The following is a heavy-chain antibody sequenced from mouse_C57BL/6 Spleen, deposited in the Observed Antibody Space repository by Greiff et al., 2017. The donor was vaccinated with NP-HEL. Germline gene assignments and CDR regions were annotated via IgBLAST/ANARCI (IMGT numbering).Heavy chain of an antibody. CDR2: IDPENGDT. V-gene: IGHV14-4*01. Sequence: VQLQQSGAELVRPGASVKLSCTASGFNIKDDYMHWVKQRPEQGLEWIGWIDPENGDTEYASKVQGKATITTDTSSNTAYLQLSSLTTEDTAVYDCTAYYDDQGFAYWGQGTLVTVSA. CDR1: GFNIKDDY. CDR3: TAYYDDQGFAY. J-gene: IGHJ3*01. D-gene: IGHD2-13*01.